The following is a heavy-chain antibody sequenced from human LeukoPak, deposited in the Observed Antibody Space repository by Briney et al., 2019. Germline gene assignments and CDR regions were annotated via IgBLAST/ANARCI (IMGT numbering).Heavy chain of an antibody. V-gene: IGHV4-38-2*01. CDR2: IFHNGSI. J-gene: IGHJ3*01. CDR3: ARMGVSYYYDSSTYPTAFDV. D-gene: IGHD3-22*01. Sequence: SETLSLTCAVSGYSISSGYYWGWIRQSPGKGLEWIATIFHNGSIYYNPSLKSRVTLSVDTSKNQFSLRLNSVTAADTALYYCARMGVSYYYDSSTYPTAFDVWGQGTMVSVSS. CDR1: GYSISSGYY.